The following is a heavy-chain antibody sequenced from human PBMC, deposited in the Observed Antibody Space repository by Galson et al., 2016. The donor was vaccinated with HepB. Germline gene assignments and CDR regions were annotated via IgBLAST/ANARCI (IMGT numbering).Heavy chain of an antibody. CDR2: ISSGSSYI. J-gene: IGHJ6*02. CDR1: GFTFSSFS. Sequence: SLRLSCAASGFTFSSFSMSWVRQAPGKGLEWVSSISSGSSYIYYADSVKGRFSIPRDNAKRSVYLHIDSLRLEDTAVYYCAGLDKGLDVWGQGTTVAVS. V-gene: IGHV3-21*04. CDR3: AGLDKGLDV. D-gene: IGHD3-9*01.